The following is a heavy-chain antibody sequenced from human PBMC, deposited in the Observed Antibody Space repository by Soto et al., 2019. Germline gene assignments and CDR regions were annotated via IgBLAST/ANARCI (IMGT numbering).Heavy chain of an antibody. J-gene: IGHJ4*02. CDR2: IKQDGSEK. CDR1: GFTFSSYW. CDR3: ARGQVAAQGYFDY. D-gene: IGHD6-19*01. Sequence: GGSLRLSCAASGFTFSSYWMSWVRQAPGKGLEWVANIKQDGSEKYYVDSVKGRFTISRDNAKNSLYLQMNSLRAEDTAVYYCARGQVAAQGYFDYWGQGTLVTVSS. V-gene: IGHV3-7*03.